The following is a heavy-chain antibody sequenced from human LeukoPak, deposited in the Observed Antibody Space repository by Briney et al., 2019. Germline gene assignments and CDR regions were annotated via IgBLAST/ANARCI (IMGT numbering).Heavy chain of an antibody. V-gene: IGHV3-9*01. CDR1: GFTFDDYA. J-gene: IGHJ3*02. D-gene: IGHD2-15*01. CDR2: ISWNSGSI. Sequence: QAGGSLRLSCAASGFTFDDYAMDWVRQAPGKGLEWISCISWNSGSIGYADSVKGRFTISRDNAKNSLYLQMNSLRAEDTALYYCAKDILRRLLDAFDIWGQGTMVTVSS. CDR3: AKDILRRLLDAFDI.